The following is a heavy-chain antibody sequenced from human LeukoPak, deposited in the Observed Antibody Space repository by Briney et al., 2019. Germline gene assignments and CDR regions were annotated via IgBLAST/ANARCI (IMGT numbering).Heavy chain of an antibody. CDR3: ARQSSSGYGDYVWYYYYGMDV. Sequence: GGSLRLSCAVSGFSVSTKYMSWVRQAPGKGLEWVSVIYSGGTIYYADSVKGRFTISRDNSKNTLYLQMNSLRAEDTAVYYCARQSSSGYGDYVWYYYYGMDVWGQGTTVTVSS. J-gene: IGHJ6*02. D-gene: IGHD4-17*01. CDR2: IYSGGTI. V-gene: IGHV3-66*04. CDR1: GFSVSTKY.